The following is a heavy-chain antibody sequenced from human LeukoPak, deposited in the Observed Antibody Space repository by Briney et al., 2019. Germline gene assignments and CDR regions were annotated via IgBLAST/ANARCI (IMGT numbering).Heavy chain of an antibody. CDR1: GESISGFY. V-gene: IGHV4-4*07. CDR2: IYTSGST. D-gene: IGHD6-19*01. CDR3: ARSDSSGWYVVDY. Sequence: PSETLSLTCTVSGESISGFYWTWIRQPAGKGLEWIGRIYTSGSTNYNPSLKSRVTMSVDTSKNQFSLKLSSVTAADTAVYYCARSDSSGWYVVDYWGQGTLVTVSS. J-gene: IGHJ4*02.